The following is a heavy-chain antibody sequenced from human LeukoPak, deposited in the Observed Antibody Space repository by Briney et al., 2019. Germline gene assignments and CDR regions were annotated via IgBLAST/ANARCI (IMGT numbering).Heavy chain of an antibody. V-gene: IGHV4-59*12. Sequence: SETLSLTCTVSGGSISSYYWSWIRQPPGKGLEWIGYIYYSGSTNYNPSLKSRVTISVDTSKNQFSLKLSSVTAADTAVYYCARDKKKAARRFDYWGQGTLVTVSS. CDR1: GGSISSYY. CDR2: IYYSGST. D-gene: IGHD6-6*01. J-gene: IGHJ4*02. CDR3: ARDKKKAARRFDY.